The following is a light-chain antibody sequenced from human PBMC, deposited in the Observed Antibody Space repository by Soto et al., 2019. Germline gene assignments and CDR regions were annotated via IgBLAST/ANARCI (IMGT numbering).Light chain of an antibody. V-gene: IGKV4-1*01. CDR2: WAS. CDR3: QQYYNPSMYT. CDR1: QSVLYSSNNKNY. Sequence: DIVMTQSPDSLAVSLGERATINCKSSQSVLYSSNNKNYLSWYQQKPGQPPKLLIYWASTRESGVPDRFSGSGSGTDFTLTISSLQAEVVAVYYCQQYYNPSMYTFGQGTKLEIK. J-gene: IGKJ2*01.